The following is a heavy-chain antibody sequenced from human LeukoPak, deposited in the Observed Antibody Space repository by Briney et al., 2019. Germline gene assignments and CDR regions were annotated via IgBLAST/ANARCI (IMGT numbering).Heavy chain of an antibody. V-gene: IGHV3-7*01. CDR2: VKEDGSEK. CDR1: GFTFSSYW. Sequence: PGGSLRLSCAASGFTFSSYWMNWVRLAPGQGLEWVASVKEDGSEKHYVDSVKGRFTISRDNAKNSLYVQMNNMRVEDTAVYYCATGTWLGNGYWGQGTLVTVSS. CDR3: ATGTWLGNGY. D-gene: IGHD5-24*01. J-gene: IGHJ4*02.